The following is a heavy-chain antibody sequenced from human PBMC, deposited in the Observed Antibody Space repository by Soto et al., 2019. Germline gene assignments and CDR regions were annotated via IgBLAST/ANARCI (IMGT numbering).Heavy chain of an antibody. CDR1: GFTFSSYA. CDR3: ARDEKGYYYDSSGYYHPFY. Sequence: QVQLVESGGGVVQPGRSLRLSCAASGFTFSSYAMHWVRQAPGKGLEWVAVISYDGSNKYYADSVKGRFTISRDNSKNTLYLQMNSLRAEDTAVYYCARDEKGYYYDSSGYYHPFYWGQGTLVTVSS. CDR2: ISYDGSNK. J-gene: IGHJ4*02. D-gene: IGHD3-22*01. V-gene: IGHV3-30-3*01.